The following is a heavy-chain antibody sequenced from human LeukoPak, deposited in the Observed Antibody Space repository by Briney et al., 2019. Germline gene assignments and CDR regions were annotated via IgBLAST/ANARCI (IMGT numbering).Heavy chain of an antibody. CDR2: INHSGST. J-gene: IGHJ4*02. D-gene: IGHD2-2*01. CDR1: GGSFSGYY. Sequence: SETLSLTCAVYGGSFSGYYWSWIRQPPGKGLEWIGEINHSGSTNYNPSLKSRVTISVDTSKNQFSLKLSSVTAADTAVYYCARGEVSVVVPAAITPHFDYWGQGTLVTVSS. V-gene: IGHV4-34*01. CDR3: ARGEVSVVVPAAITPHFDY.